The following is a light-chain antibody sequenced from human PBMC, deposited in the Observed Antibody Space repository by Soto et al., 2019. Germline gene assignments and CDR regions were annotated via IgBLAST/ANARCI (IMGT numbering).Light chain of an antibody. CDR2: DVS. Sequence: QSVLTQPASVSGSPGQSITISCSGSTSDVGGYNFVSWYQQHPGKAPKLMLFDVSNRPSGVSDRFSGSKSGNTASLTISGLQAEDEADYYCSSYAGSYTFGLFGGGTKLTVL. CDR3: SSYAGSYTFGL. J-gene: IGLJ2*01. CDR1: TSDVGGYNF. V-gene: IGLV2-14*01.